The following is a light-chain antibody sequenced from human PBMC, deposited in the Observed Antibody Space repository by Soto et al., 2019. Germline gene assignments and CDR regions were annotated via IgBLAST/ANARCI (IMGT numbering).Light chain of an antibody. V-gene: IGKV3-20*01. CDR2: GAS. CDR3: QQYGSSPLT. CDR1: QSVSSSY. Sequence: EIVLTQSPGTPSLSPGGRATLSCRASQSVSSSYLAWYQQKPGQAPRLLIYGASSRATGIPDRFSGSGSGTDFTLTISRLEPEDFAVYYCQQYGSSPLTFGGGTKV. J-gene: IGKJ4*01.